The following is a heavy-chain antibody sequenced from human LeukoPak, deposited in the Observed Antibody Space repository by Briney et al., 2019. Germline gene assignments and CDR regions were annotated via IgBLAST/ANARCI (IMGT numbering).Heavy chain of an antibody. V-gene: IGHV3-7*01. J-gene: IGHJ4*02. Sequence: GGSLRLSCAASGFTFTRYWMSWARQAPGKGLEWVANIKQDGSEIDYVDSAKGRITISRDNAKNSLYLQVNSLRAEDTSVYYCARIGYSSSSFDYWGQGTLVTVSS. CDR3: ARIGYSSSSFDY. D-gene: IGHD6-6*01. CDR1: GFTFTRYW. CDR2: IKQDGSEI.